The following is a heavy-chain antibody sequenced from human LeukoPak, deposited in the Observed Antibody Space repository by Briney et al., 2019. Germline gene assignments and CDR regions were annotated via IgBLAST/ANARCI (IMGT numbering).Heavy chain of an antibody. CDR3: ARGPEDYYDSSGYSPFDY. CDR2: INHSGST. J-gene: IGHJ4*02. V-gene: IGHV4-34*01. D-gene: IGHD3-22*01. CDR1: GGYFSGYY. Sequence: SETLSLTCAVYGGYFSGYYWSWIRQPPGKGLEWIGEINHSGSTNYNPSLKSRVTVSVDTSKNQFSLKLSSVTAADTAVYYCARGPEDYYDSSGYSPFDYWGQGTLVTVPS.